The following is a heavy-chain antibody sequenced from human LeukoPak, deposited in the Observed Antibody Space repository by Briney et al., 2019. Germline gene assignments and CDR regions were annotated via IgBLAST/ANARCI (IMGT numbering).Heavy chain of an antibody. CDR1: GGSIINSTYY. J-gene: IGHJ6*03. Sequence: SETLSLTCSVSGGSIINSTYYWGWIRQPPGKGLEWIGNIFYSGNTYYNPPLNSRVTMSVDMSTNRFSLKLNSVTAADTAVYYCARAFRSYYMDVWGKGTTVTVSS. CDR2: IFYSGNT. CDR3: ARAFRSYYMDV. V-gene: IGHV4-39*07.